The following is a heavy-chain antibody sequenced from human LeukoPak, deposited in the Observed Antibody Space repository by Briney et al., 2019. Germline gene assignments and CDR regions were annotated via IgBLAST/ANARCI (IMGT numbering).Heavy chain of an antibody. CDR2: MNPNSGNT. CDR3: ARGSGYYDYDY. D-gene: IGHD3-3*01. Sequence: GASVKVSCKASGGTFSSYAISWVRQAPGQGLEWMGWMNPNSGNTGYAQKFQGRVTITRNTSISTAYMELSSLRTEDTAVYYCARGSGYYDYDYWGQGTLVTVSS. CDR1: GGTFSSYA. J-gene: IGHJ4*02. V-gene: IGHV1-8*03.